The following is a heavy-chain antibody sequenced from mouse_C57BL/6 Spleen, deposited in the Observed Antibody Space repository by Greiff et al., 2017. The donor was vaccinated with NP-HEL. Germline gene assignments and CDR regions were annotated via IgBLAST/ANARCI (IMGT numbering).Heavy chain of an antibody. J-gene: IGHJ4*01. V-gene: IGHV3-6*01. Sequence: EVHLVESGPGLVKPSQSLSLTCSVTGYSITSGYYWNWIRQFPGNKLEWMGYISYDGSNNYNPSLKNRISITRDTSKNQFFLKLNSVTTEDTATYYCARNYDYDGYAMDYWGQGTSVTVSS. CDR3: ARNYDYDGYAMDY. D-gene: IGHD2-4*01. CDR2: ISYDGSN. CDR1: GYSITSGYY.